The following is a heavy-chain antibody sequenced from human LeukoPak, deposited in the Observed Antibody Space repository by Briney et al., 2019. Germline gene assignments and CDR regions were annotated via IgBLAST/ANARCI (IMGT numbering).Heavy chain of an antibody. D-gene: IGHD5-18*01. CDR3: AKDQARVTPAMGLEDY. V-gene: IGHV3-23*01. Sequence: GGSLRLSCAASGFTFSSYAMSWVRQAPGKGLEWVSAISGSGGSTYYADSVKGRFTISRDNSKNTLYLQMNSLRAEDTAVYYCAKDQARVTPAMGLEDYWGQGTQVTVSS. J-gene: IGHJ4*02. CDR2: ISGSGGST. CDR1: GFTFSSYA.